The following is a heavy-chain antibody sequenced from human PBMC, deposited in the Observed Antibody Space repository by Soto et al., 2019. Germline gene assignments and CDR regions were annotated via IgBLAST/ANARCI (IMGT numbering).Heavy chain of an antibody. CDR2: ISSSSSYT. D-gene: IGHD3-10*01. CDR1: GFTFSDYY. Sequence: QVQLVESGGGLVKPGGSLRLSCAASGFTFSDYYMSWIRQAPGKGLEWVSYISSSSSYTNYADSVKGGFTISRDNAKNTLSLEMNRLRAEDTAGYYCAGDVIMVRGARFDPWGQGTLVTVSS. V-gene: IGHV3-11*05. CDR3: AGDVIMVRGARFDP. J-gene: IGHJ5*02.